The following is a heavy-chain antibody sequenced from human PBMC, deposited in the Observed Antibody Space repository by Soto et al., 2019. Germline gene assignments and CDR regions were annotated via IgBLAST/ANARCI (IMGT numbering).Heavy chain of an antibody. V-gene: IGHV3-30*18. D-gene: IGHD2-15*01. CDR2: ISYDGSNK. J-gene: IGHJ4*02. CDR3: AKETYSGTLDS. Sequence: QVQLVESGGGVVQPGRSLRLSCAASGFTFSSYGMHWVRQAPGKGLEWVSVISYDGSNKYYEDSVKGRFTISRDNSKNTLYMQMNTLRAEDTAVYYCAKETYSGTLDSWGQGTLVTVSS. CDR1: GFTFSSYG.